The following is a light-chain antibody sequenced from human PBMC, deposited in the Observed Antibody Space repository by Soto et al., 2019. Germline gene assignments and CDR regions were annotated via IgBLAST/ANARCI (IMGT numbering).Light chain of an antibody. CDR3: QRTYNAPLT. CDR1: EDISNY. J-gene: IGKJ4*01. V-gene: IGKV1-27*01. Sequence: IQLTQSPSSLSASVGDRVTITCRASEDISNYLAWYQQKPGKAPKLLIYSASNLQSGVPSRFSGSGSGTDFTLTISSLQPEDVTNYYGQRTYNAPLTFGGGTKVDIK. CDR2: SAS.